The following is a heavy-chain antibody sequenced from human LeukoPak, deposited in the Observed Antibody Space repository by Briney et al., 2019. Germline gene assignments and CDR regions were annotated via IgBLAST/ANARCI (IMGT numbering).Heavy chain of an antibody. CDR2: INHSGST. J-gene: IGHJ4*02. CDR3: ARGSFYMVRGVIMDSSGYYYFDY. V-gene: IGHV4-34*01. D-gene: IGHD3-10*01. Sequence: SETLSLTCAVYGGSFSGYYWSWTRQPPGKGLEWIGEINHSGSTNYNPSLKSRVTISVDTSKNQFSLKLSSVTAADTAVYYCARGSFYMVRGVIMDSSGYYYFDYWGQGTLVTVSS. CDR1: GGSFSGYY.